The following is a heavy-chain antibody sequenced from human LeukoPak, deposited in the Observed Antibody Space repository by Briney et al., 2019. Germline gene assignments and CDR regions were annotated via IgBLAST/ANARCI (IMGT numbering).Heavy chain of an antibody. CDR2: ISAYNGNT. V-gene: IGHV1-18*01. Sequence: ASVKVSCKASGYTFTSYGISWVRQAPGQGLEWMGWISAYNGNTNYAQKLQGRVTMTTDTSTSTAYMELRSLRSDDTAVYYCARRPPYYDFWSGYYSGWFDPWGQGTLVTVSS. D-gene: IGHD3-3*01. CDR1: GYTFTSYG. J-gene: IGHJ5*02. CDR3: ARRPPYYDFWSGYYSGWFDP.